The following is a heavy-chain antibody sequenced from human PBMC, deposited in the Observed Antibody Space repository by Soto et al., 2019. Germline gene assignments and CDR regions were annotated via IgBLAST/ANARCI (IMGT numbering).Heavy chain of an antibody. J-gene: IGHJ4*02. CDR2: IDSSGNS. CDR3: ARRKYSYGYQSASHFDY. V-gene: IGHV4-59*08. D-gene: IGHD5-18*01. Sequence: PSETLSLTCTVSGDSISRYFWSWIRQPPGQGLEWLGYIDSSGNSNYKSSLKSRLTISLDTSKTQFSLKLSSVTAADTAMYYCARRKYSYGYQSASHFDYWGQGTLVTVSS. CDR1: GDSISRYF.